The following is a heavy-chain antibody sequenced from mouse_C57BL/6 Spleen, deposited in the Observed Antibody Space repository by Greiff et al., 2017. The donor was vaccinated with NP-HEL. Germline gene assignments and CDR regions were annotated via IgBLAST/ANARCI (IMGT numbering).Heavy chain of an antibody. Sequence: QVQLQQPGAELVKPGASVKLSCKASGYTFTSYWMHWVKQRPGQGLEWIGMIHPNSGSTNYNEKFKSKATLTVDKSSSTAYMQLSSLTSEDYAVYDCAREGNYDGSRLAYWGQGTMVTVAA. V-gene: IGHV1-64*01. CDR3: AREGNYDGSRLAY. J-gene: IGHJ3*01. D-gene: IGHD1-1*01. CDR2: IHPNSGST. CDR1: GYTFTSYW.